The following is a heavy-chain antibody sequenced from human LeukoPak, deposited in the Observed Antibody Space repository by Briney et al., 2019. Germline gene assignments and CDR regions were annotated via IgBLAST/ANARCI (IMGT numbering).Heavy chain of an antibody. J-gene: IGHJ3*02. CDR1: GYSISSGFY. CDR3: ASTYSLYDAFDI. CDR2: IYHSGST. V-gene: IGHV4-38-2*02. Sequence: TSETLSLTCTVSGYSISSGFYWGWIRQPPGKGLEWIGNIYHSGSTYYNPSLKSRVTISVDASKNQFSLKLISVTAADTAVYYCASTYSLYDAFDIWGQGTMVTVSS. D-gene: IGHD1-26*01.